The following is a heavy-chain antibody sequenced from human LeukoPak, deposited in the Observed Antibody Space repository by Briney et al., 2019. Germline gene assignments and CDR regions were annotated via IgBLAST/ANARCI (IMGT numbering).Heavy chain of an antibody. CDR1: GGSFSGYY. D-gene: IGHD5-12*01. V-gene: IGHV4-34*01. CDR3: ARGRSVVATIWGNYYYYMDV. CDR2: INHSGST. Sequence: SETLSLTCAVYGGSFSGYYWSWIRQPPGKGLEWIGEINHSGSTNYNPSLKSRVTISVDTSKNQFSLKLSSVTAADTAVYYCARGRSVVATIWGNYYYYMDVWGKGTTVTVSS. J-gene: IGHJ6*03.